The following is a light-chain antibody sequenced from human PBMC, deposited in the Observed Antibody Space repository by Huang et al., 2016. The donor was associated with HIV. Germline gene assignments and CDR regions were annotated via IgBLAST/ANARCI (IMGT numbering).Light chain of an antibody. CDR1: QSISNY. CDR2: GAS. Sequence: DIQMTQSPASLSASVGDRVNITCRATQSISNYVNWYQQKPGKAPTLLIYGASTVQSGVPSRCSGSGSGTDFTLTISSLQPEDFTTYYCQQSYNTPPTFGQGTKVEI. J-gene: IGKJ1*01. CDR3: QQSYNTPPT. V-gene: IGKV1-39*01.